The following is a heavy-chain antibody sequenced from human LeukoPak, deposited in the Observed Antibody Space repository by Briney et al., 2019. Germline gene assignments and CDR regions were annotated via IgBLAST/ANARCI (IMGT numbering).Heavy chain of an antibody. D-gene: IGHD7-27*01. Sequence: SQTLSLTCTDSGGSISDYYWSWIRQPPAKGLEWIGYFSNSGTTNQNPSLKSRVTMSVDTSKNQFSLELSSVTAADTAVYYCARGSNWGDYWGQGALVTVSS. CDR3: ARGSNWGDY. CDR2: FSNSGTT. CDR1: GGSISDYY. J-gene: IGHJ4*02. V-gene: IGHV4-59*12.